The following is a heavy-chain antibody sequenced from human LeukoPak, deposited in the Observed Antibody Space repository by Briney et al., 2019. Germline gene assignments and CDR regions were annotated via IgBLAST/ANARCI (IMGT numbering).Heavy chain of an antibody. D-gene: IGHD3-16*01. CDR3: ASPVITFGGVID. V-gene: IGHV3-66*01. Sequence: PGGSLRLSCAASGFTVSSNYMSWVRQAPGKGLEWVSVIYSGGSTYYADSVKGRFTISRGNSKNTLYLQMNSLRAEDTAVYYCASPVITFGGVIDWGQGTLVTVSS. J-gene: IGHJ4*02. CDR1: GFTVSSNY. CDR2: IYSGGST.